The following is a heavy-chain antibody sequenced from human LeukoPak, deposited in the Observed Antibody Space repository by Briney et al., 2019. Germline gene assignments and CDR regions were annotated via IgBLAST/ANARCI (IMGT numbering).Heavy chain of an antibody. CDR2: ISWNSGSI. D-gene: IGHD6-13*01. V-gene: IGHV3-9*01. Sequence: GRSLRLSCAASGFTFDDYAMHWVRQAPGKGLEWVSGISWNSGSIGYADSVKGRFTISRDNAKNSLYLQMNSLRAEDTALYYCARSGGDSSSWRHFDYWGRGTLVTVSS. CDR1: GFTFDDYA. J-gene: IGHJ4*02. CDR3: ARSGGDSSSWRHFDY.